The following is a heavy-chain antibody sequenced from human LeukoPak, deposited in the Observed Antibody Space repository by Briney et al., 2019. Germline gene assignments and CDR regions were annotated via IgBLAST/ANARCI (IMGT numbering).Heavy chain of an antibody. CDR3: AKLSRFWRIVVVVPAAMLSV. Sequence: GGSLRLSCAASGFTFSSYAMSWVRQAPGKGLEWVSAISGSGGSTYYADSVKGRFTISRDNSKNTLYLQMNSLRAEDTAVYYCAKLSRFWRIVVVVPAAMLSVWGKGTTVTVSS. D-gene: IGHD2-2*01. J-gene: IGHJ6*04. CDR2: ISGSGGST. CDR1: GFTFSSYA. V-gene: IGHV3-23*01.